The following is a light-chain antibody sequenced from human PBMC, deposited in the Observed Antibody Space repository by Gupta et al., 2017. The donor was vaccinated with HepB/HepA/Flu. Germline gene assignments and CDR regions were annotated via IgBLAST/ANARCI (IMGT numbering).Light chain of an antibody. CDR2: DAS. V-gene: IGKV3-11*01. J-gene: IGKJ3*01. CDR3: QKRRNWVFT. CDR1: QSVSSY. Sequence: EIVLTQSPSTLSLSPGERATLSCRASQSVSSYLAWYQQKPGKAPRLLIYDASNRATGTPARSSGSGSGPDFILTISSLEPEDCAVDAGQKRRNWVFTFGPGTKVDIK.